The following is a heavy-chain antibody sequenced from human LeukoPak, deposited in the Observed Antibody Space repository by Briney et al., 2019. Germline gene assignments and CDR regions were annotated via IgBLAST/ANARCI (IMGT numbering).Heavy chain of an antibody. J-gene: IGHJ6*03. Sequence: PSETLSLTCTVSGGSISSYYWSWIRQPPGKGLEWIGYIYYSGSTNYNPSLKSRVTISVDTSKNQFSLKLSSVTAADTAVYYCARVLWLVGYYYYYMDVWGKGTTVTISS. V-gene: IGHV4-59*01. CDR1: GGSISSYY. CDR3: ARVLWLVGYYYYYMDV. CDR2: IYYSGST. D-gene: IGHD2-8*02.